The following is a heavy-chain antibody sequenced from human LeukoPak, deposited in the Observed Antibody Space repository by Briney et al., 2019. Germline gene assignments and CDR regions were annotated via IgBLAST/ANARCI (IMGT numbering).Heavy chain of an antibody. J-gene: IGHJ4*02. CDR2: IYLSGST. Sequence: PSETLSLTCTVSGYSISSGYYWGWIRQPPGKGLEWIGSIYLSGSTYYNPSLKSRVTISVDTSKNQFSLKLSSVTAADTAVYYCARDLGLKSHFDYWGQGTLVTVSS. V-gene: IGHV4-38-2*02. CDR3: ARDLGLKSHFDY. D-gene: IGHD1-26*01. CDR1: GYSISSGYY.